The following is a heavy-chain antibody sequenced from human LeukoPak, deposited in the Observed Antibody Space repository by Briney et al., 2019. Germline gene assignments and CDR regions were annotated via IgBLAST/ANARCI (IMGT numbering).Heavy chain of an antibody. D-gene: IGHD3-3*01. CDR2: IWYDDDDSKK. CDR1: GFTFSSCG. V-gene: IGHV3-33*06. J-gene: IGHJ4*02. Sequence: GGSLRLSCTASGFTFSSCGMHWVRQAPGKGLEWVAHIWYDDDDSKKYYADSVKGRFTISRDNSKDTLYLQINSLRVEDTAVYFCAKLGYYDFWSNYLVFDNWGQGTLVTVSS. CDR3: AKLGYYDFWSNYLVFDN.